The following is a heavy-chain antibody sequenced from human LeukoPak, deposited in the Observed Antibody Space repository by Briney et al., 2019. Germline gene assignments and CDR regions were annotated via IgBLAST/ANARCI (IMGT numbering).Heavy chain of an antibody. V-gene: IGHV3-7*01. CDR2: IKQDGSEK. Sequence: GGSLRLSCAASGFTFSTYYMSWVRQAPGTGLEWVANIKQDGSEKYYVDSVKGRFTISRDNAKNSLYLQMNSLRAEDTAVYYCARDLDYYGSGSYYNDYWGQGTLVTVSS. CDR1: GFTFSTYY. CDR3: ARDLDYYGSGSYYNDY. D-gene: IGHD3-10*01. J-gene: IGHJ4*02.